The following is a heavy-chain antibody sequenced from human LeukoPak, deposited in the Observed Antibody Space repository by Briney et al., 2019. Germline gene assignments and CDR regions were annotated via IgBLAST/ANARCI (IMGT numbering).Heavy chain of an antibody. Sequence: SETLSLTCAVHGGSFSGYYWSWIRQPPGKGLEWIGEINHSGSTNYNPSLKSRVTISVDTSKNQFSLKLSSVTAADTAVYYCARGRNVVVPAAIAVRYYYYYGMDVWGQGTTVTVSS. CDR3: ARGRNVVVPAAIAVRYYYYYGMDV. CDR1: GGSFSGYY. V-gene: IGHV4-34*01. J-gene: IGHJ6*02. D-gene: IGHD2-2*01. CDR2: INHSGST.